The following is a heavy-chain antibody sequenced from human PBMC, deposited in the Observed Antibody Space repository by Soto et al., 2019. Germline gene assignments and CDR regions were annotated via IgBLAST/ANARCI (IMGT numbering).Heavy chain of an antibody. J-gene: IGHJ4*02. CDR3: VGDTWVIRFDY. CDR2: INSDGTST. Sequence: PGGSLRLSCAASGFTFSRHWMHWVRHAPGKGLVWVSRINSDGTSTGYADSVKGRFTISRDNAKNSLYLQMNSLRAEDTAIYYCVGDTWVIRFDYWGQGTLVTVSS. V-gene: IGHV3-74*01. CDR1: GFTFSRHW. D-gene: IGHD2-21*01.